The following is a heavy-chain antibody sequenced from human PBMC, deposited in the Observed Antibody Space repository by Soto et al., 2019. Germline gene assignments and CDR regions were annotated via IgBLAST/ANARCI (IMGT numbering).Heavy chain of an antibody. D-gene: IGHD1-1*01. V-gene: IGHV3-74*01. J-gene: IGHJ4*02. Sequence: EVQLVESGGGSVQPGGSLRLSCAASGFIFSSYWMHWVRQAPGKGLVWVSRINSDGSDTSYADSVKGRFTISRDNAKNTMYLEMNSLRVEDTAVYYCAGRNWNDDGGDDYWGQGTLVTVSS. CDR2: INSDGSDT. CDR1: GFIFSSYW. CDR3: AGRNWNDDGGDDY.